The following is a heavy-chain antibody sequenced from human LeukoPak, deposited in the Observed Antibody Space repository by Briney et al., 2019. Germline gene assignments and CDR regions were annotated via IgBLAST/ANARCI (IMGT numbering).Heavy chain of an antibody. J-gene: IGHJ4*02. CDR2: IRRKGNDYAT. Sequence: PGGSLRLSCAASVFTFSGSAMHWVRQASGKGLEWVGRIRRKGNDYATAYAASVKGRFTISRDDSKNTAYLQMDSLKTEDTAVYFCTRLGGSPPYFDYWGQGTLVTVSS. CDR3: TRLGGSPPYFDY. D-gene: IGHD3-16*01. V-gene: IGHV3-73*01. CDR1: VFTFSGSA.